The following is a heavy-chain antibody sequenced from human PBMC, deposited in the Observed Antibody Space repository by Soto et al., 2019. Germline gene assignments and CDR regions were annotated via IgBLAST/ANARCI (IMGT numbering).Heavy chain of an antibody. Sequence: NPSDTLSLTCTVSGGSISSVDYYWSWIRQPPGKGLEVIGYIYYSGSTYYKPSLKSRVTISVDTSKKQFYLKLSSVTAADTAVYYCARAPGAEGIRWFDXWGQGTLVTVSX. D-gene: IGHD1-26*01. V-gene: IGHV4-30-4*02. J-gene: IGHJ5*02. CDR1: GGSISSVDYY. CDR3: ARAPGAEGIRWFDX. CDR2: IYYSGST.